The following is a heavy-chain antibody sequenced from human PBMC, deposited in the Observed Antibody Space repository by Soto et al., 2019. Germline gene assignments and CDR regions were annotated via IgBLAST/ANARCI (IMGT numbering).Heavy chain of an antibody. J-gene: IGHJ4*02. Sequence: QLQLQESGPGLVKPSETLSLTCTVSGGSISSSSYYWGWIRQPPGKGLEWIGSIYYSGSTYYNPSLKSRVTISVDPSKNQFSLKLSSVTAADTAVYYCASLSGVAAAGQYFDYWGQGTLVTVSS. D-gene: IGHD6-13*01. CDR3: ASLSGVAAAGQYFDY. V-gene: IGHV4-39*01. CDR1: GGSISSSSYY. CDR2: IYYSGST.